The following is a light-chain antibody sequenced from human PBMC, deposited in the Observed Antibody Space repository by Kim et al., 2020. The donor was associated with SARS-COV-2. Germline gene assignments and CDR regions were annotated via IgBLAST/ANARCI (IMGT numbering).Light chain of an antibody. J-gene: IGLJ1*01. CDR2: SDN. CDR3: AAWDDSLRV. CDR1: SSNIGNNT. V-gene: IGLV1-44*01. Sequence: PGQRVTISCSGSSSNIGNNTLTWYQQLPGTAPKLLIYSDNQRPSGVPDRFSGSKSGTSASLAISGLQSEDEADYYCAAWDDSLRVFGTGTKVTVL.